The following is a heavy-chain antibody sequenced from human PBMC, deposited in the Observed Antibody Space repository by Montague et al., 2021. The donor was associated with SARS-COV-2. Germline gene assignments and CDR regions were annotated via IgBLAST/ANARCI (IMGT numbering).Heavy chain of an antibody. D-gene: IGHD4-17*01. J-gene: IGHJ4*02. CDR3: ARHPTTVTMFH. Sequence: SETLSLTCTVSGDSITSIIHFWGWIRQPPGKGLEWIASIFYTGTIYYNPSLKSRVTMSLDTSKSQFSLNLTSVTAADTAVYFCARHPTTVTMFHWGQGSLVTVSS. CDR1: GDSITSIIHF. V-gene: IGHV4-39*01. CDR2: IFYTGTI.